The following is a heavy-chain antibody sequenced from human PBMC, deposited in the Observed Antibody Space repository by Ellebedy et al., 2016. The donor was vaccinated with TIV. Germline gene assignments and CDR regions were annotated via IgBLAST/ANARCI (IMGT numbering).Heavy chain of an antibody. Sequence: SETLSLTXTVSGGSISSGSYYWSWIRQPPGKGLEWIGEVNHSGSTNYNPSLKSRVTISVDTSKNQFSLKLNSMTAADTAVYYCARGRQYHDSSAYYVDYWGQGTRVTVSS. CDR2: VNHSGST. J-gene: IGHJ4*01. V-gene: IGHV4-39*07. CDR1: GGSISSGSYY. D-gene: IGHD3-22*01. CDR3: ARGRQYHDSSAYYVDY.